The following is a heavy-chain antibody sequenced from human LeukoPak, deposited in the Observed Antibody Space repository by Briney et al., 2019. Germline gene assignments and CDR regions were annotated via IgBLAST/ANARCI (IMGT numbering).Heavy chain of an antibody. CDR2: ISAYNGNT. J-gene: IGHJ4*02. CDR1: GYTFSSYG. V-gene: IGHV1-18*01. D-gene: IGHD3-22*01. CDR3: VRLYYDSSGYSTLYFDY. Sequence: ASVKVSCKASGYTFSSYGISWVRQAPGQGLEWMGWISAYNGNTNYAQKLQGRVTMTTDTSTSTAYMELRSLRSDDTGVYYCVRLYYDSSGYSTLYFDYWGQGTLVTVSS.